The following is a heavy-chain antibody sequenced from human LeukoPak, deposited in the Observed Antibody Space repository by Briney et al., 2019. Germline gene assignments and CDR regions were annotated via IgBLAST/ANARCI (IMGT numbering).Heavy chain of an antibody. V-gene: IGHV3-21*01. Sequence: GGSLRLSCAASGFTFSSYSMNWVRQAPGEGLEWVSSISSSSSYIYYADSVKGRFTISRDNAKNSLYLQMNSLRAEDTAVYYCARVRLDCSSTSCYASYMDVWGKGTTVTVSS. CDR1: GFTFSSYS. CDR3: ARVRLDCSSTSCYASYMDV. D-gene: IGHD2-2*01. CDR2: ISSSSSYI. J-gene: IGHJ6*03.